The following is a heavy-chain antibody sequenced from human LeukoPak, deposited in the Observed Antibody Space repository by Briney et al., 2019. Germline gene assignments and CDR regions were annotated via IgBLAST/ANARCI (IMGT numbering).Heavy chain of an antibody. CDR2: ISAYNGDT. CDR3: ARDRYLAAAGRDYYYMDV. CDR1: GYTFTSYG. J-gene: IGHJ6*03. D-gene: IGHD6-13*01. Sequence: ASVKVSCKASGYTFTSYGISWVRQAPGQGLEWMGWISAYNGDTNYAQKLQGRVTMTTDTSTSTAYMELRSLRSEDTAVYYCARDRYLAAAGRDYYYMDVWGKGTTVTVSS. V-gene: IGHV1-18*01.